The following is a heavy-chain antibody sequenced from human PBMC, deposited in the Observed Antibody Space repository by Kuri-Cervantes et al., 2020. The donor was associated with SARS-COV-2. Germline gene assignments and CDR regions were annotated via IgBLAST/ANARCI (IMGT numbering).Heavy chain of an antibody. J-gene: IGHJ4*02. D-gene: IGHD2-15*01. CDR2: ISAYNGNT. Sequence: ASVKVSCKASGYTFTSYGISWVRQAPGQGLEWMGWISAYNGNTNYAQKLQGRVTMTTDTSTSTAYMELSSLRSEDTAVYYCARSPPIVVVVAATLAYWGQGTLVTVSS. V-gene: IGHV1-18*01. CDR1: GYTFTSYG. CDR3: ARSPPIVVVVAATLAY.